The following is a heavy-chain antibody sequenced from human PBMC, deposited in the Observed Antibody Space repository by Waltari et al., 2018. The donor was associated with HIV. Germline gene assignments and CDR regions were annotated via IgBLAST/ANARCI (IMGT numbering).Heavy chain of an antibody. Sequence: QVPLQESGPGLATPSQTLSLTCPVSGRSISSGSHYWSWLRQPAGKGLEWIGRIYTSGSTNYNPSLKSRVTISVDTSKNQFSLKLSSVTAADTAVYYCARTYCSSTSCYGGANWFDPWGQGTLVTVSS. J-gene: IGHJ5*02. V-gene: IGHV4-61*02. D-gene: IGHD2-2*01. CDR2: IYTSGST. CDR3: ARTYCSSTSCYGGANWFDP. CDR1: GRSISSGSHY.